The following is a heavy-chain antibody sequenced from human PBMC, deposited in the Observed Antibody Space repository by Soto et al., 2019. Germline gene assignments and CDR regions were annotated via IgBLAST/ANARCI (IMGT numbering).Heavy chain of an antibody. Sequence: PSQALSVTSSVSGGSVSRGCYFWCWILQPPGKGLECIGYIYYSGSTNYRPALRSRVTISVDTSKNQFSLKLSSVTAADTAVYYCARNYCSSSSCYSGFDQWGQGILAPLSS. V-gene: IGHV4-61*01. CDR1: GGSVSRGCYF. CDR3: ARNYCSSSSCYSGFDQ. D-gene: IGHD2-2*01. CDR2: IYYSGST. J-gene: IGHJ4*02.